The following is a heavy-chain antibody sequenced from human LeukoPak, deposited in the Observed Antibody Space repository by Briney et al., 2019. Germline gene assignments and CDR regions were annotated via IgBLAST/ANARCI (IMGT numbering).Heavy chain of an antibody. CDR1: GFSFSTYS. Sequence: PGGSLRLSCAASGFSFSTYSMNWVRQAPGKGLEWVSSMSSNSAYIYYADSLKGRFTISRDNAKNSLYPQMNSLRAEDTAVYYCATDPGYCVGGTCYPIDYWGQGTLVTVSS. J-gene: IGHJ4*02. V-gene: IGHV3-21*03. CDR3: ATDPGYCVGGTCYPIDY. D-gene: IGHD2-15*01. CDR2: MSSNSAYI.